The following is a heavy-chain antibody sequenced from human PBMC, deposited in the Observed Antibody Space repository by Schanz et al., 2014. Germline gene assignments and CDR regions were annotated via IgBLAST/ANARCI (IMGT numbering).Heavy chain of an antibody. CDR3: AGDWASGRYYSDY. V-gene: IGHV3-30*09. Sequence: SLILSCSASFFPFLIHSMHWVRQAAGKGLEWVAALTYDGSNKYYAESVKGRFAISRDNSKDTLYLQMNSLRTEDTAVYYCAGDWASGRYYSDYWGQGTLVTVSS. CDR1: FFPFLIHS. J-gene: IGHJ4*02. CDR2: LTYDGSNK. D-gene: IGHD1-26*01.